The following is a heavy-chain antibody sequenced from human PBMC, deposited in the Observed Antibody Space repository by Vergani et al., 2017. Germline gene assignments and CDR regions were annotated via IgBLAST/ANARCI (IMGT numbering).Heavy chain of an antibody. J-gene: IGHJ6*02. CDR3: ARLLIAAAGTNYYDYGMDV. CDR2: IDPSDSYT. CDR1: GYSFTSYW. V-gene: IGHV5-10-1*01. Sequence: EVQLVQSGAEVKKPGESLRISCKGSGYSFTSYWISWVRQMPGKGLEWMGRIDPSDSYTNYSPSFQGHVTISADKSISTAYLQWSSLKASETAMYYCARLLIAAAGTNYYDYGMDVWGQGTTVTVSS. D-gene: IGHD6-13*01.